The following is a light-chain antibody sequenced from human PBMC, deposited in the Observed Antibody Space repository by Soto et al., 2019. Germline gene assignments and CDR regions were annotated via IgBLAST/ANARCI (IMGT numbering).Light chain of an antibody. V-gene: IGKV4-1*01. Sequence: DIVMTQSPDSQAVSLGERATINCKSTSNIKNYLIWYQQKPGQPPKLIYWASTRESGVPDRFSVSGSGTDFTLFISSLQAEDVAVYYCQQYFSSPYSFGQGTKLEMK. J-gene: IGKJ2*03. CDR2: WAS. CDR3: QQYFSSPYS. CDR1: SNIKNY.